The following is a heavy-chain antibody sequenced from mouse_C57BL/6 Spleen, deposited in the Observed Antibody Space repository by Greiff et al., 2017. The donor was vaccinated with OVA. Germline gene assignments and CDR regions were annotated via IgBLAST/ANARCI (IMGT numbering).Heavy chain of an antibody. CDR2: IYPGSGNT. CDR3: ARSVITTVVARDWWYFDV. D-gene: IGHD1-1*01. V-gene: IGHV1-66*01. Sequence: VQLVESGPELVKPGASVKISCKASGYSFTSYYIHWVKQRPGQGLEWIGWIYPGSGNTKYNEKFKGKATLTADTSSSTAYMQLSSLTSEDSAVYYCARSVITTVVARDWWYFDVWGTGTTVTVSS. J-gene: IGHJ1*03. CDR1: GYSFTSYY.